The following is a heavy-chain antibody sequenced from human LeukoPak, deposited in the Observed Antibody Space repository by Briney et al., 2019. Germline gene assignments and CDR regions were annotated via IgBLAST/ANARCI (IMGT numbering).Heavy chain of an antibody. CDR1: GGSFSGYY. Sequence: SETLSLTCAVYGGSFSGYYWSWIRQPPGKGLEWIGEINHSGSTNYNPSLKSRVTISVDTSKNQFSLKLSSVTAADTAVYYCARFGGARNYYYGMDVWGQGTTVTVSS. CDR2: INHSGST. D-gene: IGHD3-16*01. J-gene: IGHJ6*02. CDR3: ARFGGARNYYYGMDV. V-gene: IGHV4-34*01.